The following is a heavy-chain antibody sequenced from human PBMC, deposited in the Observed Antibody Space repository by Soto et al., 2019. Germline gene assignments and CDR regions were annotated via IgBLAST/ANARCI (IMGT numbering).Heavy chain of an antibody. CDR2: ITNTGGGT. V-gene: IGHV3-23*01. Sequence: GGSLRLSCAAFGFMFNTYAMTWVRQAPGKGLEWVATITNTGGGTYYADSVKGRFTISRDNSNNRLYLQMYSLRAEDTAVYFCANRPRYYNMDVWGQGTTVTVSS. CDR1: GFMFNTYA. J-gene: IGHJ6*02. CDR3: ANRPRYYNMDV.